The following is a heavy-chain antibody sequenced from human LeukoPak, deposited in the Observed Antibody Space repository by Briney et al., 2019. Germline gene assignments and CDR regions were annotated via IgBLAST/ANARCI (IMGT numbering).Heavy chain of an antibody. Sequence: GGSLRLSCAASGFTFSSYWMSWVRQAPGKGLEWVANIKQDGSEKYYVDSVKGRFTISRDNAKNSLYLQMNSLRAEDTAVYYRARDPGVNYYDSSGYSFPWGQGTLVTVSS. CDR3: ARDPGVNYYDSSGYSFP. CDR1: GFTFSSYW. CDR2: IKQDGSEK. D-gene: IGHD3-22*01. V-gene: IGHV3-7*01. J-gene: IGHJ5*02.